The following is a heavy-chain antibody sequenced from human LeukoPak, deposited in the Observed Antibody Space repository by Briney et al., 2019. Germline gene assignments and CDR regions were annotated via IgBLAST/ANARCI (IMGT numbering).Heavy chain of an antibody. CDR1: GFTFSRSD. J-gene: IGHJ5*02. CDR3: AKKASSWSPRFDP. D-gene: IGHD6-13*01. CDR2: ISGSGGST. V-gene: IGHV3-23*01. Sequence: GGSLRLSCAASGFTFSRSDMIWVRQAPGKGLEWVSIISGSGGSTYYADSMRGRFSISRDNSENILYLQLNSLRAEDTAVYHCAKKASSWSPRFDPWGQGTLVTVSS.